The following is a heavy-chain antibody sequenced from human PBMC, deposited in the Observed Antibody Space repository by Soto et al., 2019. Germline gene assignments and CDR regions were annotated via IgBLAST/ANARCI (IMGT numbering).Heavy chain of an antibody. CDR3: TADIVATINRY. CDR1: GGTFSSYA. Sequence: SVKVSCKASGGTFSSYAISWVRQAPGQGLEWMGGIIPIFGTANYAQKFQGRVTITADESTSTAYMELSSLRSEDTAVYYCTADIVATINRYWGQGTLVTVSS. V-gene: IGHV1-69*13. J-gene: IGHJ4*02. CDR2: IIPIFGTA. D-gene: IGHD5-12*01.